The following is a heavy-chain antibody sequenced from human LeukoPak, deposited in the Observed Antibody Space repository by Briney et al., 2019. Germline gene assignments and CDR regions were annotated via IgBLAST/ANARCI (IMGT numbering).Heavy chain of an antibody. Sequence: PSQTLSLTCTVSGGSISSGSYYRNWIRQPAGKGLEWIGRIYASGSTNYNPSLKSRVTISVDTSKNQFSLKLTSVTAADTAVYYCARDFWSEKRGIDYWGQGTLVTVSS. CDR2: IYASGST. CDR1: GGSISSGSYY. J-gene: IGHJ4*02. D-gene: IGHD3-3*01. V-gene: IGHV4-61*02. CDR3: ARDFWSEKRGIDY.